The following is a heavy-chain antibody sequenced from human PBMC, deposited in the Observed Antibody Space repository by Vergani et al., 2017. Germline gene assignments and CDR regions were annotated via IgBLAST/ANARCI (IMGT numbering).Heavy chain of an antibody. CDR3: ASSMVRGERGTVIDY. D-gene: IGHD3-10*01. CDR2: IDPSDSYT. J-gene: IGHJ4*02. V-gene: IGHV5-10-1*01. CDR1: GYSFTSYW. Sequence: EVQLVQSGAEVKKPGESLRISCKGSGYSFTSYWISWVRQMPGKGLEWMGRIDPSDSYTNYSPSFQGHVTISADKSISTAYLQWSSLKDSDTAMYYCASSMVRGERGTVIDYWGQGTLVTVSS.